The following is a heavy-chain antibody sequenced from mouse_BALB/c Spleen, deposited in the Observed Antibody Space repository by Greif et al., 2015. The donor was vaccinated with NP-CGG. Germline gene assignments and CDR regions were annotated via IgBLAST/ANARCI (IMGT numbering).Heavy chain of an antibody. CDR2: INPYNDGT. J-gene: IGHJ4*01. CDR1: GYTFTSYV. Sequence: EVQLQQSGPELVKPGASVKMSCKASGYTFTSYVMHWVKQKPGQGLEWIGYINPYNDGTKYNEKFKGKATLTSDKSSSTAYVELSSLTSEDSAVYYCARSREAEGSSYVSWAMDYWGQGTSVTVSS. V-gene: IGHV1-14*01. CDR3: ARSREAEGSSYVSWAMDY. D-gene: IGHD1-1*01.